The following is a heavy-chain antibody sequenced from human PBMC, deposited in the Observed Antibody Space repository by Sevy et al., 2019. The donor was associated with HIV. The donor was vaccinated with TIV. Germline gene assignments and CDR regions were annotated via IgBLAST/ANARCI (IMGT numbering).Heavy chain of an antibody. CDR1: GYSFGTYW. V-gene: IGHV5-51*01. J-gene: IGHJ6*02. D-gene: IGHD3-16*01. CDR3: ARRRQLRVAEILGDGGMDV. Sequence: GESLKISCKASGYSFGTYWIGWVRQMPGGGLDWMGIIYPGDSDTRYSPSFRGQVTIYTSITTAFLHWSTLEASDTATYYCARRRQLRVAEILGDGGMDVCVQGTAVTVSS. CDR2: IYPGDSDT.